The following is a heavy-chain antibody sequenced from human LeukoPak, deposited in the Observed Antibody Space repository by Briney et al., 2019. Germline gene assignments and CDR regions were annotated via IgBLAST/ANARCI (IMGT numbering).Heavy chain of an antibody. V-gene: IGHV1-24*01. Sequence: ASVEVSCKVSGYTLTELSMHWVRQAPGKGLEWMGGFDPEDGETIYAQKFQGRVTMTEDTSTDTAYMELSSLRSEDTAVYYCATTFNFDWLSRFFDYWGQGTLVTVSS. J-gene: IGHJ4*02. D-gene: IGHD3-9*01. CDR1: GYTLTELS. CDR3: ATTFNFDWLSRFFDY. CDR2: FDPEDGET.